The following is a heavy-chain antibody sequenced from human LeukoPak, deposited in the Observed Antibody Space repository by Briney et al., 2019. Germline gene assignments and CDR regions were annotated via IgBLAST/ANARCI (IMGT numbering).Heavy chain of an antibody. CDR1: GFTFSSYA. D-gene: IGHD3-22*01. V-gene: IGHV3-23*01. J-gene: IGHJ4*02. CDR2: ISGSGGST. Sequence: QPGGSLKLSCAASGFTFSSYAMSWVRQAPGKGLEWVSAISGSGGSTYYADSVKGRFTISRDNSRNTLYLQMNSLRAEDTAVYYCAKGGSFYYDTSGYLYWGQGTLVTVSS. CDR3: AKGGSFYYDTSGYLY.